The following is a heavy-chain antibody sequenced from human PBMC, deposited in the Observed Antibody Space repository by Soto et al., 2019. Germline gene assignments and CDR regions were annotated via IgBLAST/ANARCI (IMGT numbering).Heavy chain of an antibody. V-gene: IGHV3-23*01. CDR3: AICLRAWYRGLDY. CDR2: ISGSGGTT. Sequence: EVHLLESGGGWVQPGGSLRLSCAASGFTFSNYAMTWVRQTPGKGLEWVSEISGSGGTTYSADSVKGRFTISRDNSRNTLFQQMNSLRAEDTAVYYCAICLRAWYRGLDYWGRGTLVTVSS. CDR1: GFTFSNYA. D-gene: IGHD1-1*01. J-gene: IGHJ4*02.